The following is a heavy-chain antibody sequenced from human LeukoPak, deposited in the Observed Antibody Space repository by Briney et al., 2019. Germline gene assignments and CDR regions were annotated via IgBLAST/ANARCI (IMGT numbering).Heavy chain of an antibody. Sequence: KPSETLTLTCTVSGYSISSGYYWGWIRQPPGKGLEWIGSIYHSGSTYYNPSLKSRVTISIDTSKNQFSLKLNSVTAADTAVYYCAREGRALADLPTSDYWGQGTLVTVSS. CDR3: AREGRALADLPTSDY. J-gene: IGHJ4*02. D-gene: IGHD6-25*01. CDR2: IYHSGST. CDR1: GYSISSGYY. V-gene: IGHV4-38-2*02.